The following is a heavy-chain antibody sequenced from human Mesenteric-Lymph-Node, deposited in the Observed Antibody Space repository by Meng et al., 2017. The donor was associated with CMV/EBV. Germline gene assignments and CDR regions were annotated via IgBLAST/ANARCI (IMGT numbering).Heavy chain of an antibody. CDR3: ARGLGYSRSTIYYYYTMDV. Sequence: GESLRLSCAASGFSFSTSEVNWVRQAPGKGLEWVSYIRSGGHTINYAESVKGRFTISRDNAKNSLYLQMNSLRAEDTAVYYCARGLGYSRSTIYYYYTMDVWGQGTTVTVSS. D-gene: IGHD6-13*01. J-gene: IGHJ6*02. CDR2: IRSGGHTI. V-gene: IGHV3-48*03. CDR1: GFSFSTSE.